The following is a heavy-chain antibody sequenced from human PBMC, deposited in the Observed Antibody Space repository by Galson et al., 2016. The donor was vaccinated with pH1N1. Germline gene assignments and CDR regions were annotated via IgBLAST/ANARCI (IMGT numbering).Heavy chain of an antibody. CDR2: IIPIFGTT. J-gene: IGHJ6*02. CDR3: AGEGGDVNGDSFHYGFDV. D-gene: IGHD6-13*01. Sequence: SVKVSCKASGGTFSSFPISWVRQAPGQGLEWMGQIIPIFGTTTYAQKFQVRVTITTDESTSTVHMELSSLRSEDSGIYYCAGEGGDVNGDSFHYGFDVWGQGTTVTVSS. CDR1: GGTFSSFP. V-gene: IGHV1-69*05.